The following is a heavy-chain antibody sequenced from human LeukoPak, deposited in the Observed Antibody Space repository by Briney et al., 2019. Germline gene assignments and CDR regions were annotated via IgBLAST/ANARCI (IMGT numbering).Heavy chain of an antibody. Sequence: SEILSLTCAVSGGSISSGGYSWSWIRQPPGKGLEWIGYIYHSGSTYYNPSLKSRVTISVDRSKNQFSLKLSSVTAADTAVYYCARASSTNWFDPWGQGTLVTVSS. CDR1: GGSISSGGYS. CDR2: IYHSGST. J-gene: IGHJ5*02. D-gene: IGHD6-13*01. V-gene: IGHV4-30-2*01. CDR3: ARASSTNWFDP.